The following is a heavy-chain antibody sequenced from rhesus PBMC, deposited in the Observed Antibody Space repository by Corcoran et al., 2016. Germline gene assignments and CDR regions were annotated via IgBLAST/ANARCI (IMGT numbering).Heavy chain of an antibody. Sequence: QVQLQESGPGLVKPSEPLSLTCAVSGGSFSGYSWGWLRQPPGKGLEWIGYISGSSGSNDDNPSLKSRVTISTDTSKNQFSLKLSSVTAADTAVYYCARAGIAADYWGQGVLVTVSS. CDR2: ISGSSGSN. CDR1: GGSFSGYS. V-gene: IGHV4-165*01. CDR3: ARAGIAADY. J-gene: IGHJ4*01. D-gene: IGHD6-13*01.